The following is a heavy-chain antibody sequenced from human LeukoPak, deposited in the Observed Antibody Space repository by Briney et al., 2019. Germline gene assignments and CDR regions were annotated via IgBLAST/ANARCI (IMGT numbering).Heavy chain of an antibody. CDR2: IIPIFGTA. J-gene: IGHJ5*02. D-gene: IGHD2-15*01. CDR1: GGTFSSYA. CDR3: AGWGGRRYNWFDP. Sequence: EASVKVSCKASGGTFSSYAISWVRQAPGQGLEWMGGIIPIFGTANYAQKFQGRVTITTDESTSTAYMELSSLRSEDTAVYYCAGWGGRRYNWFDPWGQGTLVTVSS. V-gene: IGHV1-69*05.